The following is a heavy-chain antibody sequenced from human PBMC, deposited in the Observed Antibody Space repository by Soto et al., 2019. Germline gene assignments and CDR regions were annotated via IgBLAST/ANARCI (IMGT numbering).Heavy chain of an antibody. J-gene: IGHJ6*03. CDR2: TYYRSKWYN. CDR3: ARDYGDYLDYYYYYYMDV. CDR1: GDSVSSNSAA. Sequence: PLQTLSLTCAISGDSVSSNSAAWNWIRQSPSRGLEWLGRTYYRSKWYNDYAVSVKSRITINPDTSKNQFSLQLNSVTPEDTAVYYCARDYGDYLDYYYYYYMDVWGKGTTVTVSS. D-gene: IGHD4-17*01. V-gene: IGHV6-1*01.